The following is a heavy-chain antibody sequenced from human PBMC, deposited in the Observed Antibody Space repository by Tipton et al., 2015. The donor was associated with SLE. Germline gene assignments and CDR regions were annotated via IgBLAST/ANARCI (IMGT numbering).Heavy chain of an antibody. J-gene: IGHJ4*02. CDR3: ARDRYYGSGRFDY. Sequence: TLSLTCIVSGDSISRGGYYWSWIRQHPGKGLEWIGSIFYSGSTYYNPSLESRLTMSVDTSNNQFPLKLSSVTVADTAVYYCARDRYYGSGRFDYWGQGTLVTVSS. D-gene: IGHD3-10*01. CDR1: GDSISRGGYY. V-gene: IGHV4-31*03. CDR2: IFYSGST.